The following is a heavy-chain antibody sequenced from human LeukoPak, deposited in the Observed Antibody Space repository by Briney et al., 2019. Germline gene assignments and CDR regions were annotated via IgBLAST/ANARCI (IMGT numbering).Heavy chain of an antibody. CDR1: GHSINTFG. J-gene: IGHJ6*03. Sequence: ASVKVSCKTSGHSINTFGITWVRQAPGQGLDWIGWMSSDNGNTNYADKFQGRVTITRDTSRTTAYMELRSLRSDDTAVYFCANVAKGRYFFYYMDVWGAGTTVTVSS. CDR3: ANVAKGRYFFYYMDV. CDR2: MSSDNGNT. V-gene: IGHV1-18*01. D-gene: IGHD5-12*01.